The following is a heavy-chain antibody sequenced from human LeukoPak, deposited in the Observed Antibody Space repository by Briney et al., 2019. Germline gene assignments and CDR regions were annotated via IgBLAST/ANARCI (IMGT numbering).Heavy chain of an antibody. CDR3: ARGDDSSGYSRSPPSEYFQH. J-gene: IGHJ1*01. CDR1: GYTFTSYD. D-gene: IGHD3-22*01. Sequence: ASVKVSCKASGYTFTSYDINWVRQATGQGLEWMGWMNPNSGNTGYAQKFQGRVTMTRNTSISTAYMGLSSLRSEDTAVYYCARGDDSSGYSRSPPSEYFQHWGQGTLVTVSS. CDR2: MNPNSGNT. V-gene: IGHV1-8*01.